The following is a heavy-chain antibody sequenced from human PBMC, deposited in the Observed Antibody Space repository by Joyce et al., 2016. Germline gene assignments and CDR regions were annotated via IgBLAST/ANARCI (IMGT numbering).Heavy chain of an antibody. D-gene: IGHD1-26*01. J-gene: IGHJ4*02. CDR2: VYSGGST. CDR1: GFTVYNNY. V-gene: IGHV3-53*01. CDR3: TTSPSVGY. Sequence: EVQLVESGGGLIQPGGSLRLSCAASGFTVYNNYMNWVRQAPGKGLEWVSLVYSGGSTSCADSVKGRFTISRDISKNTLYLQMNSLRAEDSAVYYCTTSPSVGYWGQGTLVTVSS.